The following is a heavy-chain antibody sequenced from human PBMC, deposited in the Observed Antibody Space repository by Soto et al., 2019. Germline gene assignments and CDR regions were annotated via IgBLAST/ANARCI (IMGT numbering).Heavy chain of an antibody. D-gene: IGHD3-3*01. Sequence: GGSLRRSCAASGFTFSSYAMSWVRQAPGKGLEWVSAISGSGGSTYYEDSVKGRFTISRDNSKNTLYLQMHSMRAEDTAVYYCAKDVVSGITSFDLWGRGTRVTV. V-gene: IGHV3-23*01. J-gene: IGHJ2*01. CDR3: AKDVVSGITSFDL. CDR2: ISGSGGST. CDR1: GFTFSSYA.